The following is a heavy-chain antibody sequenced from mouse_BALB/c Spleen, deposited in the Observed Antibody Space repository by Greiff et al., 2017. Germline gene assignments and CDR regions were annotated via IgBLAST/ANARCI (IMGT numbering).Heavy chain of an antibody. Sequence: LQESGAELVRPGASVTLSCKASGYTFTDYEMHWVKQTPVHGLEWIGAIDPETGGTAYNQKFKGKATLTADKSSSTAYMELLSLTSEDSAVYYCTRRGVRRRTFAYWGQGTLVTVSA. CDR3: TRRGVRRRTFAY. J-gene: IGHJ3*01. CDR1: GYTFTDYE. D-gene: IGHD2-14*01. CDR2: IDPETGGT. V-gene: IGHV1-15*01.